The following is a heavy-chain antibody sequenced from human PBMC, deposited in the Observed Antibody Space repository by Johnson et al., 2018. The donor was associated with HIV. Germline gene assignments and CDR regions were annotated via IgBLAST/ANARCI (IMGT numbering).Heavy chain of an antibody. Sequence: VQLVESGGGLVQPGGSLRLSCAASGFTFSSYAMSWVRQAPGKGLEWVSVIFSGGSTYYADSVKGRFTISRDNSKNTLYLQMNSLRAEDTAVYYCARDGVATEAHDAFDIWGQGTMVTVSS. D-gene: IGHD5-12*01. CDR3: ARDGVATEAHDAFDI. V-gene: IGHV3-66*02. CDR2: IFSGGST. CDR1: GFTFSSYA. J-gene: IGHJ3*02.